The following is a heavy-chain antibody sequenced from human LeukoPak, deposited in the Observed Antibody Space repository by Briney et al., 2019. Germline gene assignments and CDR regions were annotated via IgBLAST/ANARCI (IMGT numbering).Heavy chain of an antibody. J-gene: IGHJ4*02. V-gene: IGHV3-33*01. D-gene: IGHD6-6*01. CDR1: GFTFSSNG. CDR2: IWYDGSSK. CDR3: ARGPNSNWSGLDF. Sequence: PGGSLRLSCAASGFTFSSNGMHWVRQAPGKGLEWVAVIWYDGSSKYYADSVKGRFTISRDNSKNTLYLQMNSLRAEDTAVYYCARGPNSNWSGLDFWGQGTLLTVSS.